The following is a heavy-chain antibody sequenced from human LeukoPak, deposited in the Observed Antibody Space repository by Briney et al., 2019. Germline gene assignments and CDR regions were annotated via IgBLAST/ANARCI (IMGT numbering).Heavy chain of an antibody. CDR2: IYHSGST. J-gene: IGHJ5*02. V-gene: IGHV4-30-2*01. D-gene: IGHD5-12*01. CDR3: ARGGGVATISWFDP. Sequence: SETLSLTCAVSGGSISSGGYSWSWIRQPPGKGLEWIGYIYHSGSTYYNPSLKSRVTISVDRSKNQFSLKLSSVTAADTAVYYCARGGGVATISWFDPWGQGTLVTVFS. CDR1: GGSISSGGYS.